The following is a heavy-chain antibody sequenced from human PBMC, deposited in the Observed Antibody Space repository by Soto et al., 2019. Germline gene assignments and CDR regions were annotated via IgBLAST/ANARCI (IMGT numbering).Heavy chain of an antibody. CDR3: AKDRALLRYFDWLLGAPYYFDY. J-gene: IGHJ4*02. D-gene: IGHD3-9*01. Sequence: PGGSLRLSCAASGFTFSSYAMSWVRQAPGKGLEWVSAISGSGGSTYYADSVKGRFTISRDNSKNTLYLQMNSLRAEDTAVYYCAKDRALLRYFDWLLGAPYYFDYWGQGTLVTVSS. CDR2: ISGSGGST. V-gene: IGHV3-23*01. CDR1: GFTFSSYA.